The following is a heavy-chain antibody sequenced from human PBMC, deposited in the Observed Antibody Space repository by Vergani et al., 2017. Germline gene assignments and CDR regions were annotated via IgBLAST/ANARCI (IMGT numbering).Heavy chain of an antibody. V-gene: IGHV4-59*08. D-gene: IGHD3-10*01. Sequence: QVQLQESGPGLVKPSETLSLTCTVSGGSISSYYWSWIRQPPGKGLEWIGYIYYSGSTNYNPSLKSRVTISVDTSKNQFSLKLSSVTAADTAVYYCARLYYYGSGSYYNRPYYFDYWGQGTLVTVSS. CDR2: IYYSGST. CDR3: ARLYYYGSGSYYNRPYYFDY. CDR1: GGSISSYY. J-gene: IGHJ4*02.